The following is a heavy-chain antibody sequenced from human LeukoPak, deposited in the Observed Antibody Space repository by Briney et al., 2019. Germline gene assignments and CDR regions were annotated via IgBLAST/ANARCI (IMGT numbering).Heavy chain of an antibody. CDR2: INHSGST. Sequence: SETLSLTCAVYGGTFSGYYRSWIRQPPGKGLEWIGEINHSGSTNYNPSLKSRVTISVDTSKNQFSLKLSSVTAADTAVYYCARGFWGHSDSFDYLGQAAKLSVSS. J-gene: IGHJ4*02. D-gene: IGHD4-11*01. CDR1: GGTFSGYY. CDR3: ARGFWGHSDSFDY. V-gene: IGHV4-34*01.